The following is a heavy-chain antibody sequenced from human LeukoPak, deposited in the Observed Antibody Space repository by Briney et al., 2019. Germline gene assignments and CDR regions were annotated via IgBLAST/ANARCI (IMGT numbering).Heavy chain of an antibody. D-gene: IGHD1-1*01. CDR3: VKDNSNWYWYFDL. V-gene: IGHV3-23*01. CDR1: GFTFNNYA. J-gene: IGHJ2*01. CDR2: ISGSGNST. Sequence: GGSLRLSCAASGFTFNNYAMIRVRQAPGKGLEWVSVISGSGNSTYYADSVKGRFTISRDNSKNTLYLQMNSLRGEDTAVYHCVKDNSNWYWYFDLWGRGTLVTVSS.